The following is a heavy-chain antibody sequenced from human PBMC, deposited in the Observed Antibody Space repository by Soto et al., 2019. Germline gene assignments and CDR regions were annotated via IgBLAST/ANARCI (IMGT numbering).Heavy chain of an antibody. CDR1: GDSVSSNSAA. CDR2: TYYRSQWYS. Sequence: QVQLQQSGPGLVKPSQTLSLTCAISGDSVSSNSAAWNWIRQSPSRGLEWLGRTYYRSQWYSDYAEAVKSRITINPDTSTNRLSLHLKSVTPDDTAVYFCARDVRGFYYGLDVWGQGTTVTVSS. V-gene: IGHV6-1*01. J-gene: IGHJ6*02. CDR3: ARDVRGFYYGLDV. D-gene: IGHD3-10*02.